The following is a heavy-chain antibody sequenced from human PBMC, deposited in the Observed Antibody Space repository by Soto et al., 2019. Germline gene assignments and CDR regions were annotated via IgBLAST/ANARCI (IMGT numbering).Heavy chain of an antibody. CDR2: IYYSGST. D-gene: IGHD1-26*01. CDR1: GGSVSSGSYY. J-gene: IGHJ2*01. CDR3: ARVRYSGSYHWYFDL. Sequence: QVQLQESGPGLVKPSETLSLTCTVSGGSVSSGSYYWSWIRQPPGKGLEWIGYIYYSGSTNYNPALTSRVTISVDTSKNQFSLKLSSVTAADTAVYYCARVRYSGSYHWYFDLWGRGTLVTVSS. V-gene: IGHV4-61*01.